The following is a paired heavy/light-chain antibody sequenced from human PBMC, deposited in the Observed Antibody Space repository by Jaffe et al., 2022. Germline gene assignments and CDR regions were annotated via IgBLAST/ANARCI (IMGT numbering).Light chain of an antibody. CDR2: GAS. V-gene: IGKV3-15*01. CDR3: QQYNDWPRYT. Sequence: EIVMTQSPATLSVSPGERATLSCRASQSVSSNLAWYQQQPGQGPRLLIYGASTRATGIPARFSGSGSGTEFTLTISSLQSEDFAVYHCQQYNDWPRYTFGQGTKLEMK. J-gene: IGKJ2*01. CDR1: QSVSSN.
Heavy chain of an antibody. Sequence: EVQLLESGGGLVQPGGCLRLSCAASGFTFSVYAMAWVRQAPGKGLEWVSAISDTGGSTYYADSVKGRFTISRDNSRDTLFLQMSSLRAEDTAIYYCAKHAYGDSWQFFPHWGQGTLVTVSA. D-gene: IGHD4-17*01. CDR1: GFTFSVYA. V-gene: IGHV3-23*01. CDR3: AKHAYGDSWQFFPH. J-gene: IGHJ1*01. CDR2: ISDTGGST.